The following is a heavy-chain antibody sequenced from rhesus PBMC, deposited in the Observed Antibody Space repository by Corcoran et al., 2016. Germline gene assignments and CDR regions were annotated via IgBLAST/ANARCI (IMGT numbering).Heavy chain of an antibody. D-gene: IGHD3-3*01. J-gene: IGHJ4*01. CDR2: INGNSGST. CDR3: ASPRTVGQIDY. Sequence: QVQLQESGPGLVKPSETLSLTCAVSGGSFSSYCWSWIRQPPGKGLEWIGEINGNSGSTNYNPSLKSRVTISKAASKTQFSLKLSSVTAADTAVYYCASPRTVGQIDYWGQGVLVTVSS. V-gene: IGHV4-80*01. CDR1: GGSFSSYC.